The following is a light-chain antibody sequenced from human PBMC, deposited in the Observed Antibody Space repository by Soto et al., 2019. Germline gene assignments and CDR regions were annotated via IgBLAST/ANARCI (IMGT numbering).Light chain of an antibody. V-gene: IGKV3-11*01. CDR1: QSVGKY. Sequence: EIVLTQSPAALSLSPGERATLSCRASQSVGKYLAWYQQKPGQAPRLLIYDASNRATGIPARFSGSGSGTDFTLTISSLEPEDSAVYYCQQRRDWWTFGQGTKVKI. CDR3: QQRRDWWT. J-gene: IGKJ1*01. CDR2: DAS.